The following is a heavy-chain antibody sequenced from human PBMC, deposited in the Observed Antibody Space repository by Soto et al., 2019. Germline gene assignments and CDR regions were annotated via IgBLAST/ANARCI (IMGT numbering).Heavy chain of an antibody. CDR3: AKVRSAWFFDY. CDR1: GFTFSSYA. D-gene: IGHD6-19*01. Sequence: GGSLRLSCAASGFTFSSYAMTRVRQAPGKGLEWVSAISAGGGSAYYADSVKGLFTISRDNSKNTLYLQMNSLRAEDTAVYYCAKVRSAWFFDYWGQGTLVTVSS. CDR2: ISAGGGSA. V-gene: IGHV3-23*01. J-gene: IGHJ4*02.